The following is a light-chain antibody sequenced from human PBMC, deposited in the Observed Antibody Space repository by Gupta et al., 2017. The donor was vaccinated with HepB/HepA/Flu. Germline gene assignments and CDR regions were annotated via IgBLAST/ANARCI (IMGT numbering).Light chain of an antibody. Sequence: QSVLTQPPSVSGAPGQRVTISCTGSTSNIGAGHEVHWYQQFPGRAPKLLIYGDNTRPSGVPDRFSGSKSGTSASLAVTGLQAEDEADYYCQSYDDTLSGLVLGGGTKVTVL. J-gene: IGLJ3*02. V-gene: IGLV1-40*01. CDR1: TSNIGAGHE. CDR2: GDN. CDR3: QSYDDTLSGLV.